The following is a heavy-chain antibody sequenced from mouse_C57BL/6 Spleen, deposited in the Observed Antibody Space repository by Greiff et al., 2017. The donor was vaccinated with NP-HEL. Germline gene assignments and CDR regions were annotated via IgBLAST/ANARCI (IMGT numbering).Heavy chain of an antibody. CDR3: ARYGYYDYDGFAY. CDR1: GYTFTSYT. D-gene: IGHD2-4*01. Sequence: QVQLQQSGAELARPGASVKMSCKASGYTFTSYTMHWVKQRPGQGLEWIGYINPSSGYTKYNQKFKDKATLTADKSSSTAYMQLSSLTSEDSAVYYCARYGYYDYDGFAYWGQWTLVTVSA. V-gene: IGHV1-4*01. CDR2: INPSSGYT. J-gene: IGHJ3*01.